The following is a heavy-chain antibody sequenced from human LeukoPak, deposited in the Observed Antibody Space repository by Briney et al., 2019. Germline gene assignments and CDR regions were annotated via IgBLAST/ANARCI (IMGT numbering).Heavy chain of an antibody. D-gene: IGHD6-19*01. CDR2: IHYSGST. V-gene: IGHV4-59*12. CDR1: GGSISGYY. J-gene: IGHJ4*02. Sequence: SETLSLTCTVSGGSISGYYWSWIRQPPGKGLVWIGYIHYSGSTNYNPSLKSRVTISVDTSKNQFSLKLSSVTAADTAVYYCARDLSPSSGVYDYWGQGTLVTVSS. CDR3: ARDLSPSSGVYDY.